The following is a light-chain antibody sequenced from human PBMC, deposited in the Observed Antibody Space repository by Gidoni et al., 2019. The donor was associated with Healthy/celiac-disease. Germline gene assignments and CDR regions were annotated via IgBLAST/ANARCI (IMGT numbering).Light chain of an antibody. Sequence: IQMTQSPSSLSASVGDRVTITCRASQSISSYLNWYQQKPGKAPKLLIYAASSLQSGVPSRFSGSGSGTDFTLTISSLQPEDFATYYCQQSYSTPCSFGKGTKLEIK. J-gene: IGKJ2*04. CDR2: AAS. CDR1: QSISSY. V-gene: IGKV1-39*01. CDR3: QQSYSTPCS.